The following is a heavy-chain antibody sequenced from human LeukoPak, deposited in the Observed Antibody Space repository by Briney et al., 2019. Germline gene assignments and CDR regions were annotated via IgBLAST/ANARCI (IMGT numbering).Heavy chain of an antibody. V-gene: IGHV3-48*01. CDR1: GFTFSSYS. J-gene: IGHJ3*02. Sequence: GGTLRFYGAASGFTFSSYSMNWVRQAPGQGLEWVSYLSSSSSTIYYADSVRGRFTISRDNAKNSLYLKMNSLRAEDTAVYYCAREGLYYYDSSGYSKAFDIWGQGTMVTVSS. CDR2: LSSSSSTI. D-gene: IGHD3-22*01. CDR3: AREGLYYYDSSGYSKAFDI.